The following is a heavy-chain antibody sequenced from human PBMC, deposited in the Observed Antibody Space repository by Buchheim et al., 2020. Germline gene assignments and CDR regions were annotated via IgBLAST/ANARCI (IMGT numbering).Heavy chain of an antibody. V-gene: IGHV3-7*03. CDR3: VRDSDYYDSSGYYYY. D-gene: IGHD3-22*01. J-gene: IGHJ4*02. Sequence: EVQLVESGGGLVQPGGSLRLSCATSGFTFSSYWMSWVRQAPGKGLEWVANINQDGSEKYYVDSVKGRFTISRYNAKNSLFMQMNRLRVEDTAVYYCVRDSDYYDSSGYYYYWGQGTL. CDR1: GFTFSSYW. CDR2: INQDGSEK.